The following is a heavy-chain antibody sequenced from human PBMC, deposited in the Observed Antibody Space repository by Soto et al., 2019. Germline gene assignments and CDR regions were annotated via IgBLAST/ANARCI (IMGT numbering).Heavy chain of an antibody. CDR1: GDYIHVGGYY. D-gene: IGHD2-2*01. CDR2: IYYTGKT. Sequence: PSETLSLTCSVSGDYIHVGGYYWTWIRQRPGKGLEWMGYIYYTGKTYYNPSLGSRLTMSVDRSKNQFSLRLTSVTAADTAVYFCGRDLTSNANCIDPWGQGTLVTVSS. CDR3: GRDLTSNANCIDP. V-gene: IGHV4-30-4*01. J-gene: IGHJ5*02.